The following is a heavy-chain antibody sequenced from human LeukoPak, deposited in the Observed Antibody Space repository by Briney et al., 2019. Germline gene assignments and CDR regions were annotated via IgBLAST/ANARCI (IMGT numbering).Heavy chain of an antibody. CDR1: GYSFTSYW. CDR2: IDPSDSYT. CDR3: ARAGGTMIVNAFDI. V-gene: IGHV5-10-1*01. J-gene: IGHJ3*02. D-gene: IGHD3-22*01. Sequence: GESLKISCKGSGYSFTSYWISWVRQMPGKGLEWMGRIDPSDSYTNYSPSFQGHVTISADKSIGTAYLQWSSLKASDTTMYYCARAGGTMIVNAFDIWGQGTMVTVSS.